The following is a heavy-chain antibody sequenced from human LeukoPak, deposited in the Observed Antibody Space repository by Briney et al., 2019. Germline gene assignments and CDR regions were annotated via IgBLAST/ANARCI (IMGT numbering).Heavy chain of an antibody. CDR1: GGSISSYY. D-gene: IGHD3-22*01. CDR2: IHYSGST. J-gene: IGHJ3*02. Sequence: SETLSFICIVSGGSISSYYWSWIRQPPGKGLEWIGYIHYSGSTNNNPSLKSRVTISVDTSKNQFSLKLSSVTAADTAVYYCARRPDYDSSGYYNGNDGFDIWGQGTMVTVSS. CDR3: ARRPDYDSSGYYNGNDGFDI. V-gene: IGHV4-59*08.